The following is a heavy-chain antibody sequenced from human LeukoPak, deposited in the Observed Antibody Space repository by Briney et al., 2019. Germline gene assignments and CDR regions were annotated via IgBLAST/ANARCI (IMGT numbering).Heavy chain of an antibody. CDR3: ARHRPRSYYDSSGSDFDY. V-gene: IGHV4-4*07. Sequence: KPSETLSLTCTVSGGSISSYYWSWIRQPAGKGLEWIGRIYTSGSTNYNPSLKSRVTISVDKSKNQFSLKLSSVTAADTAVYYCARHRPRSYYDSSGSDFDYWGQGTLVTVSS. D-gene: IGHD3-22*01. J-gene: IGHJ4*02. CDR1: GGSISSYY. CDR2: IYTSGST.